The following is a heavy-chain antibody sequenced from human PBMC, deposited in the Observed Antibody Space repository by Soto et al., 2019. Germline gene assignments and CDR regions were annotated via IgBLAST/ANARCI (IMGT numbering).Heavy chain of an antibody. D-gene: IGHD2-2*01. V-gene: IGHV1-24*01. J-gene: IGHJ4*02. CDR1: GYTLTELS. CDR2: FDPEDGET. Sequence: ASVKVSCKVSGYTLTELSMHWVRQAPGKGLEWMGGFDPEDGETNYAQKIQGRVTITEDKSTNTAYMELSSLRSEDTAVYYCARSRYCSSTSCYGGPDSYFDYWGQGTLVTVAS. CDR3: ARSRYCSSTSCYGGPDSYFDY.